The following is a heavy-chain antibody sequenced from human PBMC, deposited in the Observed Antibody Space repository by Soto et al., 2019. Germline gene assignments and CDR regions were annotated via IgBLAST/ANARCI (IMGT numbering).Heavy chain of an antibody. Sequence: SVKVSCKASGGSLSTNPISWVRQAPGQGLEWMGGTGSGTGPGNHAQKFQGRLTVTADKSTSTVYMELTNLSSEDTAVYYCARRDSVGFYRFFDSWGQGTLVTVSS. CDR1: GGSLSTNP. J-gene: IGHJ4*02. V-gene: IGHV1-69*06. CDR2: TGSGTGPG. D-gene: IGHD3-10*01. CDR3: ARRDSVGFYRFFDS.